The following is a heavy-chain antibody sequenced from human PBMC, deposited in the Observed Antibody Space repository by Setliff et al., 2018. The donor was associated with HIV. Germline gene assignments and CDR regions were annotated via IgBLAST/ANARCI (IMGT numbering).Heavy chain of an antibody. V-gene: IGHV4-34*01. Sequence: SETLSLTCAVYGASFNGYFWNWIRQPPGKGLEWIGEINHSGSPNYNPSLKSRVTISVDRSKNQFSLKMSSVTAADTAVYYCARLPAADGTVDYWGQGTLVTVSS. CDR2: INHSGSP. D-gene: IGHD6-13*01. J-gene: IGHJ4*02. CDR1: GASFNGYF. CDR3: ARLPAADGTVDY.